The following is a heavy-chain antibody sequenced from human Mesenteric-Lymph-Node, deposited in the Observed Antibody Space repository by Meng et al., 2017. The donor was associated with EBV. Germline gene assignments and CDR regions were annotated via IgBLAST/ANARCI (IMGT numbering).Heavy chain of an antibody. CDR3: ARGGNSGYLEHIDY. V-gene: IGHV1-8*01. Sequence: LVRSGGEVKEPGATVKFSCKASVYTFNSFVINWLRQATGQGLEWMGRMNPKSGYTASAQQFQGRVTMTRSTSISTAYMELSSLRSEDTAVYYCARGGNSGYLEHIDYWGQGTLVTVSS. CDR2: MNPKSGYT. CDR1: VYTFNSFV. J-gene: IGHJ4*02. D-gene: IGHD5-12*01.